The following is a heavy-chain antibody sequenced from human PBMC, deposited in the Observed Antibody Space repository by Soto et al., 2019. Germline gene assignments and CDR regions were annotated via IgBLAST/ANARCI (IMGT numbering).Heavy chain of an antibody. CDR3: ARDRMVRRLYNWFDP. J-gene: IGHJ5*02. D-gene: IGHD3-10*01. CDR2: IWCDGSKK. CDR1: GFTFSSYG. Sequence: QVQLVESGGGVVQPGRSLRLSCAASGFTFSSYGMHWVRQAPGKGLEWVSVIWCDGSKKYYADSVKGRFTISRDNSKNTLYLQMNGLRAEDTAVYYCARDRMVRRLYNWFDPWGQGTLVTVSS. V-gene: IGHV3-33*01.